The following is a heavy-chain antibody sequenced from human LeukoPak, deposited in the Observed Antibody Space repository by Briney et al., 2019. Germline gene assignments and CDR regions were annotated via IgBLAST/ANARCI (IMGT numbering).Heavy chain of an antibody. V-gene: IGHV7-4-1*02. CDR2: INTNTGNP. CDR1: GGTFSSYA. CDR3: ARVRIAAAGPPNLFDP. Sequence: ASVKVSCKASGGTFSSYAISWVRQAPGQGLEWMGWINTNTGNPTYAQGFTGRFVFSLDTSVSTAYLQISSLKAEDTAVYYCARVRIAAAGPPNLFDPWGQGTLVTVSS. D-gene: IGHD6-13*01. J-gene: IGHJ5*02.